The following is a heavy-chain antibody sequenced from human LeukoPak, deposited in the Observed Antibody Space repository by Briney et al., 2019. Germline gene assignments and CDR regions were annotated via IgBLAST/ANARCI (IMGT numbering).Heavy chain of an antibody. V-gene: IGHV4-38-2*02. CDR1: GGSISSGYY. CDR2: VYHSGST. Sequence: VKPSETLSLTCTVSGGSISSGYYWGWIRQPPGKGLEWIANVYHSGSTYKNPSLKSRVSISLDTSNNQFSLKLTSVTAADTAIYYCARLSGAPVRHPIYHFDYWGQGTLVTVSS. D-gene: IGHD1-26*01. J-gene: IGHJ4*02. CDR3: ARLSGAPVRHPIYHFDY.